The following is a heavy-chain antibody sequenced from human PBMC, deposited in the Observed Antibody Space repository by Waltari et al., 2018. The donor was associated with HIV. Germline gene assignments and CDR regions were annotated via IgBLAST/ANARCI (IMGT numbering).Heavy chain of an antibody. Sequence: EVQLVESGGGLVKPGGSLRLSCAASGFTFSSYSMSWVRQAPGKWLEWVSALSSSSSKIYYADSLKGRFTISRDNAKNSLYLQMNSLRAEDTAVYYCARWGAMGSGSYFLDLWGRGTLVTVSS. CDR3: ARWGAMGSGSYFLDL. V-gene: IGHV3-21*01. D-gene: IGHD3-10*01. CDR1: GFTFSSYS. CDR2: LSSSSSKI. J-gene: IGHJ2*01.